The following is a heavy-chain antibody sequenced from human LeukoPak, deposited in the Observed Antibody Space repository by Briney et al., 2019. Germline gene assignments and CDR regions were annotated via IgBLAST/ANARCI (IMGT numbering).Heavy chain of an antibody. CDR3: ARDAYGSSYLDF. D-gene: IGHD6-6*01. J-gene: IGHJ4*02. CDR1: GGSISSSSYY. Sequence: SETLSLTCTVSGGSISSSSYYWSWIRQPPGKGLEWIAYIYYSGTTNFNPSLKSRVTISVDTSKNQFSLKLNSVTAADTAVYYCARDAYGSSYLDFWGQGTLVTVSS. CDR2: IYYSGTT. V-gene: IGHV4-61*01.